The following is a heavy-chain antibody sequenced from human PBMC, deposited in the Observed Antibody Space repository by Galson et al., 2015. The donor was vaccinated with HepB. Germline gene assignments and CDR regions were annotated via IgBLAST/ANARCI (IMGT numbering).Heavy chain of an antibody. Sequence: SLRLSCAASGFTFSSYAMSWVRQAPGKGLEWVSAISGSGGSTYYADSVKGRFTISRDNSKNTLYLQMNSLRAEDTAVYYCAKDPRDGYNWGGFDYWGQGTLVTVSS. CDR1: GFTFSSYA. J-gene: IGHJ4*02. V-gene: IGHV3-23*01. D-gene: IGHD5-24*01. CDR3: AKDPRDGYNWGGFDY. CDR2: ISGSGGST.